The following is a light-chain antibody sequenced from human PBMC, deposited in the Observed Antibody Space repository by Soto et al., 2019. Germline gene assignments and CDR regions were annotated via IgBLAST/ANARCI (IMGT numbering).Light chain of an antibody. V-gene: IGLV1-44*01. J-gene: IGLJ3*02. Sequence: QSVLTQPPSASGTPGQRVTISCSGSRSNLGSHVGYWYQQLAGTAPKLLMYNNNQRPSGVPDRFSGSKSGTSASLAISGIQSEDEADYYCAVWDDSLDGWVFGGGTKLTVL. CDR1: RSNLGSHV. CDR3: AVWDDSLDGWV. CDR2: NNN.